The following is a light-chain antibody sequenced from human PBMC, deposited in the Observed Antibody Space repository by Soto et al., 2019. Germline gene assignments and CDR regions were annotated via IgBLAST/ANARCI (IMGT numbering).Light chain of an antibody. CDR2: AAS. J-gene: IGKJ3*01. V-gene: IGKV1-27*01. CDR1: QSIRKY. Sequence: DIQMTQSPSSLSASVGDRVNITCRASQSIRKYLAWYQQKPGKVPKLLIYAASTLQSGVPSRFIGSGSGTDFTLTISSLQPEDVATYDCQKYDSAPLTFGPGTKVDVK. CDR3: QKYDSAPLT.